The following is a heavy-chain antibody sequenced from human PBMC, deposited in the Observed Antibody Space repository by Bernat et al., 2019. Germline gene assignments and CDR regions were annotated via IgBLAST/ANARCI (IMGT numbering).Heavy chain of an antibody. V-gene: IGHV1-18*01. CDR2: IRAYNGNT. J-gene: IGHJ4*01. CDR1: GYTFTSYG. CDR3: AISSYDY. D-gene: IGHD3-16*02. Sequence: QVQLVQSGAEVKKPGASVKVSCKASGYTFTSYGISWVQQAPGQGLEWMGWIRAYNGNTNYAQMLQVRVTIKTDTSTGTANMVLRSLRSEETAVYDCAISSYDYRGQGTMVTVS.